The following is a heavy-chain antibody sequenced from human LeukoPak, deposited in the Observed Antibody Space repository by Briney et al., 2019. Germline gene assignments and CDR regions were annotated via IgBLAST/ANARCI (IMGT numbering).Heavy chain of an antibody. CDR3: ATEYSSGWYDY. CDR2: INHSGST. V-gene: IGHV4-34*01. J-gene: IGHJ4*02. D-gene: IGHD6-19*01. Sequence: SETLSLTCAVYGGSFSGSSWGWIRQPPGKGLEWIGEINHSGSTNYNPSLKSRVTISVDTSKNQFSLKPSSVTAADTAVYYCATEYSSGWYDYWGQGTLVTVSS. CDR1: GGSFSGSS.